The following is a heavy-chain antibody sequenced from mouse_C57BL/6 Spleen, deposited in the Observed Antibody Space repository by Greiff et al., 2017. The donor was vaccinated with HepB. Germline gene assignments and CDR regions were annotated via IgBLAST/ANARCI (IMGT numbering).Heavy chain of an antibody. CDR1: GFTFSDYG. Sequence: EVKLVESGGGLVKPGGSLKLSCAASGFTFSDYGMHWVRQAPEKGLEWVAYISSGSSTIYYADTVKGRFTISRDNAKNTLFLQMTSLRSEDTAMYYCATANWDRGYYFDYWGQGTTLTVSS. D-gene: IGHD4-1*01. CDR3: ATANWDRGYYFDY. J-gene: IGHJ2*01. CDR2: ISSGSSTI. V-gene: IGHV5-17*01.